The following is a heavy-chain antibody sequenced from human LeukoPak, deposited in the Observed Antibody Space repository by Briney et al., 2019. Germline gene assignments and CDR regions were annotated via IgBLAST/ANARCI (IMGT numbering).Heavy chain of an antibody. V-gene: IGHV3-11*01. Sequence: GGSLRLSCAASGFTFNDYYISWIRQAPGKGLEWVSYISSGGSTIYYADSVKGRFTISRDNAKNSLFLQMNSLRAEDTAVYYCARDHYYGSGSYYNGGIDYWGQGTLVTVSS. J-gene: IGHJ4*02. CDR2: ISSGGSTI. CDR1: GFTFNDYY. CDR3: ARDHYYGSGSYYNGGIDY. D-gene: IGHD3-10*01.